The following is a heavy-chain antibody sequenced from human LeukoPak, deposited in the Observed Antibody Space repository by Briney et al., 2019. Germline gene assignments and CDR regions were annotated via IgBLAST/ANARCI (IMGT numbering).Heavy chain of an antibody. J-gene: IGHJ3*02. CDR2: IYYSGST. D-gene: IGHD5-18*01. CDR3: ARDGTFGGAMGVYAFDI. V-gene: IGHV4-30-4*08. Sequence: PSETLSLTCIVSGGSISSNNYWHWIRQPPGKGLEWIGYIYYSGSTYYNPSLKSRVTISVDTSKNQFSLKLSSVTAADTAVYYCARDGTFGGAMGVYAFDIWGQGTMVTVSS. CDR1: GGSISSNNY.